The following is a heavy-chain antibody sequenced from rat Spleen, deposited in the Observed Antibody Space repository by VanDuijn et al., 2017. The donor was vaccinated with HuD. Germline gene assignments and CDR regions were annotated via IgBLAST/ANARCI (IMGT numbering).Heavy chain of an antibody. CDR2: ISYDGSST. V-gene: IGHV5-7*01. CDR3: AREAGLPFHYFDY. Sequence: EVQLVESDGGLVQPGRSLKLSCAASGFTFSDYYMAWVRQAPTKGLEWVATISYDGSSTYYRDSVKGRFTISRDNAKTTLYLQMDSLRSEETATYFCAREAGLPFHYFDYWGQGVMVTVSS. D-gene: IGHD1-4*01. J-gene: IGHJ2*01. CDR1: GFTFSDYY.